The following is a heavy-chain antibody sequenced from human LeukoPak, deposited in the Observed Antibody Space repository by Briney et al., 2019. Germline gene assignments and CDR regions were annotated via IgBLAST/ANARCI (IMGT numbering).Heavy chain of an antibody. V-gene: IGHV4-59*01. J-gene: IGHJ4*02. CDR1: GGSISSYY. CDR2: IYYSGTT. CDR3: ARDVNLAY. Sequence: PSETLSLTCTVSGGSISSYYWSWIRQPPGKGLEWIGYIYYSGTTSYDPSLKSRVTISVDTSKNQFSLNLTSVTAADTAVYYCARDVNLAYWGQGTLAIVSS.